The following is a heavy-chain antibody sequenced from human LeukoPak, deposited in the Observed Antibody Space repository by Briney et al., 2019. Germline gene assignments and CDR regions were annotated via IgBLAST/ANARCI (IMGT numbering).Heavy chain of an antibody. CDR1: GYTFTSYD. Sequence: GASVKVSCKASGYTFTSYDIYWVRHPPGQGLEWMGWMNPNSGNTGYAQKFQGRVTITRNTSISTAYMELSSLRSEDTAVYYCARAVRRGPSGSPGYWGQGTLVTVSS. CDR2: MNPNSGNT. D-gene: IGHD1-26*01. J-gene: IGHJ4*02. V-gene: IGHV1-8*03. CDR3: ARAVRRGPSGSPGY.